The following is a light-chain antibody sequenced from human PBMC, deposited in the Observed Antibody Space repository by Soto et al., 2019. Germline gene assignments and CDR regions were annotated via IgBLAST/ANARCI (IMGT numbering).Light chain of an antibody. V-gene: IGLV2-14*01. CDR2: DIN. J-gene: IGLJ1*01. Sequence: ALTQPASVSGSPGQSITISCTGTSSDVGNYIFVSWYRQHPGKAPKLMIYDINNRPSGVSNRFSGSKSGNTASLTISGLQAEDEADYYCVSYTPSASYVFGTGTKVTVL. CDR1: SSDVGNYIF. CDR3: VSYTPSASYV.